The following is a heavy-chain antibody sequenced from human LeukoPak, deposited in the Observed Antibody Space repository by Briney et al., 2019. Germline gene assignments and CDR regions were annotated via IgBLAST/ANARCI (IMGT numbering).Heavy chain of an antibody. Sequence: GASVKVSCKASGYTFTTYYMHWVRQAPGQGLEWMGVINPSGGRTSYAQNFQGRLPMTRHTSTSTVYMELSSLRSQDTAVYYCARATPDTVLVGRPYLSTFDYWGQGTQVTVST. D-gene: IGHD4-17*01. CDR2: INPSGGRT. V-gene: IGHV1-46*01. CDR3: ARATPDTVLVGRPYLSTFDY. J-gene: IGHJ4*02. CDR1: GYTFTTYY.